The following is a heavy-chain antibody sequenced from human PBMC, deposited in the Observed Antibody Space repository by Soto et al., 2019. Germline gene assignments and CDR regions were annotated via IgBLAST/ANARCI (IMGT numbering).Heavy chain of an antibody. CDR3: ARDRLVAGRSPYYFDY. D-gene: IGHD6-25*01. V-gene: IGHV4-30-4*01. CDR2: IYYSGST. J-gene: IGHJ4*02. CDR1: GGSISSGDYY. Sequence: QVQLQESGPGLVKPSQTLSLTCTVSGGSISSGDYYWSWIRQPPGKGLEWIGYIYYSGSTYYNPSLKSRVTISVDTSKNQFSLKLSSVTAADTAVYYCARDRLVAGRSPYYFDYWGQGTLVTVSS.